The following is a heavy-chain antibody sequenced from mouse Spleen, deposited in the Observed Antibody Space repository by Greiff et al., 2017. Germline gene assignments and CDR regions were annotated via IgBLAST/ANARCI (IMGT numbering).Heavy chain of an antibody. CDR3: ARTNDGYYPYAMDY. CDR2: ISSGGGNT. J-gene: IGHJ4*01. CDR1: GFTFSSYA. Sequence: VQLKESGGGLVKLGGSLKLSCAASGFTFSSYAMSWVRQTPEKRLEWVATISSGGGNTYYPDSVKGRFTISRDNAKNTLYLQMSSLKSEDTAMYYCARTNDGYYPYAMDYWGQGTSVTVSS. V-gene: IGHV5-9-3*01. D-gene: IGHD2-3*01.